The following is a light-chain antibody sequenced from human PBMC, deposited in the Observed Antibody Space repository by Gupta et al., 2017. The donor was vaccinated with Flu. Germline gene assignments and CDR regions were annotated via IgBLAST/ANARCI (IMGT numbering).Light chain of an antibody. CDR3: QQRSNWPRFT. J-gene: IGKJ3*01. CDR2: DAS. CDR1: QSIGTS. Sequence: EVVLTQSPATLSLSPGERASLSCRASQSIGTSLAWYQQKPGQAPRLLIYDASNRATGIPARFRGNGSGTDFTLTITRREPEDFAVYYCQQRSNWPRFTFGQGTKVDIK. V-gene: IGKV3-11*01.